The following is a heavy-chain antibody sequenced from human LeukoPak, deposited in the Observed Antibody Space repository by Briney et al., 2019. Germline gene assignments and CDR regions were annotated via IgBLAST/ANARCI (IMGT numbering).Heavy chain of an antibody. CDR3: ARDFRGYSGYDWYFDL. CDR2: ISYTGST. J-gene: IGHJ2*01. Sequence: SETLSLTCTVSGASIRSSYWSWIRQPPGKGLEWIGYISYTGSTNYNPSLKSRVSLSVDTSKNQFSLELSSVTAADTAVYYCARDFRGYSGYDWYFDLWGRGTLVTVSS. V-gene: IGHV4-59*01. CDR1: GASIRSSY. D-gene: IGHD5-12*01.